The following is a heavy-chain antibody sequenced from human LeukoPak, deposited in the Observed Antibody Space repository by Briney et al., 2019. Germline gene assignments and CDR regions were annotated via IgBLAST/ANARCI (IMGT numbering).Heavy chain of an antibody. Sequence: PGGPLRLSCTASGFSFTSYGMHWVRQGPGKGLEWVAVVRYDGSDEHYADSVKGRFTISRDNSKTTLYLQMNNLREEDTAVYYCARPNCGGECYFSGYGMDVWGQGTTVTVSS. CDR2: VRYDGSDE. D-gene: IGHD2-21*01. V-gene: IGHV3-30*04. CDR3: ARPNCGGECYFSGYGMDV. CDR1: GFSFTSYG. J-gene: IGHJ6*02.